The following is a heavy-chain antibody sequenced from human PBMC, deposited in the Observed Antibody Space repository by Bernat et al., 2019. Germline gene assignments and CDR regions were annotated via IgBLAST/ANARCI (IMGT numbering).Heavy chain of an antibody. CDR2: INSDGSI. CDR1: GLNFANYW. J-gene: IGHJ6*04. D-gene: IGHD3-10*01. V-gene: IGHV3-74*01. Sequence: QLVESGGGLVQPVGSLRLSCAASGLNFANYWMHWVRQAPGKGLVWVSRINSDGSIFYADSVKGRFTISRDNAKNTLSLQMNSLRVEDTAVYFCAADTYYGPDIWGKGTTVTVSS. CDR3: AADTYYGPDI.